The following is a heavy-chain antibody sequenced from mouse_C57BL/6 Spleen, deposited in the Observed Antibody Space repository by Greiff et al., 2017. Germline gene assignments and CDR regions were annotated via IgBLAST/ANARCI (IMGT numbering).Heavy chain of an antibody. CDR2: IDPSDSYT. V-gene: IGHV1-69*01. Sequence: QVQLQQPGAELVMPGASVKLSCKASGYTFTSYWMHWVKQRPGQGLEWIGEIDPSDSYTNYNQKFKGKSTLTVDKSSSTAYMQLSSLTSEDSAVYYCASVDDGYPYWGQGTLVTVSA. D-gene: IGHD2-3*01. CDR1: GYTFTSYW. CDR3: ASVDDGYPY. J-gene: IGHJ3*01.